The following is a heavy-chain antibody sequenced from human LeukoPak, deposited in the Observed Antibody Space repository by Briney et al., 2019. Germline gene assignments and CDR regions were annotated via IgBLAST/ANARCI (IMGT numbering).Heavy chain of an antibody. J-gene: IGHJ4*02. CDR3: ARVLLHGIVVVPAAIGGFDY. CDR2: INSDGSST. Sequence: GGSLRLSCAASGFTFSSYWMHWVRQAPGKGLVWVSRINSDGSSTSYADSVKGRFTISRDNAKNSLYLQMNSLRAEDTAVYYCARVLLHGIVVVPAAIGGFDYWGQGTLVTVSS. D-gene: IGHD2-2*01. CDR1: GFTFSSYW. V-gene: IGHV3-74*01.